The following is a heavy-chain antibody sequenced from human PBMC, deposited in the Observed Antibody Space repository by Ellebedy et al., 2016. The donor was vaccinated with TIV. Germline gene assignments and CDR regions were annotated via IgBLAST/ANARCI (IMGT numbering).Heavy chain of an antibody. D-gene: IGHD6-19*01. V-gene: IGHV3-53*01. CDR2: IYSGGET. CDR1: GFSVRSAY. CDR3: ARRIAVAGFDP. Sequence: GESLKISCAASGFSVRSAYVTWVRQAPGKGLDWGSIIYSGGETFYADSVKGRFTIPRDNSKNKLYLQLNSLRAEGTAVYYCARRIAVAGFDPWGQGTLVTVSS. J-gene: IGHJ5*02.